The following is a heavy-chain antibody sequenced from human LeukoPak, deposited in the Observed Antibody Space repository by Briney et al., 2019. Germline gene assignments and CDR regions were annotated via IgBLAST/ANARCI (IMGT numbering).Heavy chain of an antibody. CDR3: ARDPTVAEAW. CDR2: ISSGGSYI. CDR1: GFTLSSYS. J-gene: IGHJ4*02. D-gene: IGHD6-13*01. V-gene: IGHV3-21*01. Sequence: GGSLRLSCTASGFTLSSYSMTWVRQAPGKGLEWVSSISSGGSYIYCADSVKSRFTTSRDNARNSLYLQMNSLRAEDTAVYYCARDPTVAEAWWGQGTQVTVSS.